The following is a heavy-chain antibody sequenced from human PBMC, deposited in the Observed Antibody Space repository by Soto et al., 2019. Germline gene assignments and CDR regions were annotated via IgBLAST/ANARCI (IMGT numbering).Heavy chain of an antibody. CDR3: ARGGVVAAAARGAFDI. D-gene: IGHD6-13*01. V-gene: IGHV1-46*03. J-gene: IGHJ3*02. Sequence: QVQLVQSGAEVKKPGASVKVSCKASGYTFTSYYMHWVRQAPGQGLEWMGIINPSGGSTSYEQKFQGRVTMTRDTSTSTVYMELSSLRSEDTAVYYCARGGVVAAAARGAFDIWGQGTMVTVSS. CDR1: GYTFTSYY. CDR2: INPSGGST.